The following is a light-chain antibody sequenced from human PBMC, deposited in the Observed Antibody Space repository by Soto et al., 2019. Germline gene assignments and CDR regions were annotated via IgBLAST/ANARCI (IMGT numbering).Light chain of an antibody. CDR2: GAS. CDR1: ESVRSNY. V-gene: IGKV3-20*01. Sequence: EIVLTQSPGTLSLSPGETATLSCRASESVRSNYLAWYQQKPGQAPRLVMYGASIRTSGIPDRFSGSGSGTDFTLTISGLEPEDFAVYYCQQYGSSPWTFGQGTKVDIK. J-gene: IGKJ1*01. CDR3: QQYGSSPWT.